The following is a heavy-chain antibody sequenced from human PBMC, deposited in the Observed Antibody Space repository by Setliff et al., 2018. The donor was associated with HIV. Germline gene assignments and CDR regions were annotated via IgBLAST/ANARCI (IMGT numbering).Heavy chain of an antibody. J-gene: IGHJ4*02. D-gene: IGHD3-10*01. V-gene: IGHV1-18*01. CDR2: ISVFNGNR. Sequence: ASVKVSCKASGYTFSSYGISWVRQAPGQGLEWVGWISVFNGNRNFAQKFRGRVTMTTDISTNTAYMEVRSLSFDDTAVYYCARGRDKYGPIDYWGQGTLVTVSS. CDR3: ARGRDKYGPIDY. CDR1: GYTFSSYG.